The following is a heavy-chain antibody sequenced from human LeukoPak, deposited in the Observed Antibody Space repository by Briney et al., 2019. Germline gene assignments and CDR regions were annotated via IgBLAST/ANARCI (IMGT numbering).Heavy chain of an antibody. CDR1: GGSISSSSYY. J-gene: IGHJ4*02. D-gene: IGHD2-15*01. CDR2: IYYSGST. CDR3: ARVLRSLALGVVAAGTRFHYFDY. V-gene: IGHV4-39*07. Sequence: ETLSLTCTVSGGSISSSSYYWGWIRQPPGKRLVWIGSIYYSGSTYYSPSLKSRVTISVDTSKNQFSLKLSSVTAADTAVYYCARVLRSLALGVVAAGTRFHYFDYWGQGTLVTVSS.